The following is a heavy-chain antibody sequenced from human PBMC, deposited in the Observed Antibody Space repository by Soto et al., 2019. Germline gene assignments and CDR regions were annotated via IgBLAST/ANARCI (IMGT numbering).Heavy chain of an antibody. CDR2: IIPIFGTA. Sequence: QVQLVQSGAEVKKPGSSVKVSYKASGGTFSSYAISWVRQAPGQGLEWMGGIIPIFGTANYAQKFQGRVTITADESTCTAYMDRSSLRSEDTAVDYCASEIVVLPAAMQGFFDYWGQGTLVTVSS. J-gene: IGHJ4*02. D-gene: IGHD2-2*01. CDR1: GGTFSSYA. CDR3: ASEIVVLPAAMQGFFDY. V-gene: IGHV1-69*01.